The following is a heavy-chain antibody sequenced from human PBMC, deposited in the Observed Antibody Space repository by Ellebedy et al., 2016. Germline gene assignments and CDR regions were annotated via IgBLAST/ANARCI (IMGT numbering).Heavy chain of an antibody. D-gene: IGHD2-21*01. CDR1: GFTFSSYA. CDR2: ISYDGSNK. CDR3: ARDSFVAIDY. J-gene: IGHJ4*02. Sequence: GGSLRLXXAASGFTFSSYAMHWVRQAPGKGLEWVAVISYDGSNKYYADSVKGRFTISRDNSKNTVYLQMNSLRVKDTAVYYCARDSFVAIDYWGQGTLVTVSS. V-gene: IGHV3-30-3*01.